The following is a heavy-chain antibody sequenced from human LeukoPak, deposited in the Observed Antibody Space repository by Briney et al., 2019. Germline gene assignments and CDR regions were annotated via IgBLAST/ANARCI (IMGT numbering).Heavy chain of an antibody. J-gene: IGHJ4*02. V-gene: IGHV3-21*01. CDR2: ISSSSSYI. CDR3: ARDFGVVTDSDY. D-gene: IGHD3-3*01. CDR1: GFTFSSYS. Sequence: GGSLRLSCAASGFTFSSYSMNWVRQAPGKGLEWVSSISSSSSYIYYADSVKGRFTISRDNAKNSLYPQMNSLRAEDTAVYYCARDFGVVTDSDYWGQGTLVTVSS.